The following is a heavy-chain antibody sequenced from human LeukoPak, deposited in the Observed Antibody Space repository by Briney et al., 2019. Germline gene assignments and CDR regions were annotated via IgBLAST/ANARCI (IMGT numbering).Heavy chain of an antibody. CDR3: ARDWGELFGSDY. CDR1: GFTFSSYS. J-gene: IGHJ4*02. D-gene: IGHD1-26*01. CDR2: ISSSSSYI. Sequence: GGSLRLSCAASGFTFSSYSMNRVRQAPGKGLEWVSSISSSSSYIYYADSVKGRFTISRDNAKNSLYPQMNSLRAEDTAVYYCARDWGELFGSDYWGQGTLVTVSS. V-gene: IGHV3-21*01.